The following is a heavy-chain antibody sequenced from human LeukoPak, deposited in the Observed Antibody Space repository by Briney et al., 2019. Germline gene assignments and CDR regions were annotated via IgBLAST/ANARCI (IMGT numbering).Heavy chain of an antibody. CDR2: IIPIFGTA. V-gene: IGHV1-69*05. CDR3: ARGADYDILTGPQYYYYYMDA. D-gene: IGHD3-9*01. CDR1: GGTFSSYA. Sequence: ASVKVSCKASGGTFSSYAISWVRQAPGQGLEWMGGIIPIFGTANYAQKFQGRVTITTDESTSTAYMELSSLRSEDTAVYYCARGADYDILTGPQYYYYYMDAWGKGTTVTVSS. J-gene: IGHJ6*03.